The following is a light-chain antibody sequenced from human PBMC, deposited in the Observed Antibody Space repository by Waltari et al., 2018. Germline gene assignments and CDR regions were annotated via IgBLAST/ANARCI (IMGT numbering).Light chain of an antibody. J-gene: IGLJ2*01. V-gene: IGLV3-19*01. CDR2: GKN. Sequence: SSELTQDPAVSVALGQTVRITCQGDILRVYYPNWCQQKPGQAPLLVIYGKNNRPAGIPERFSASTSRNTASLTITGAQAEDEAHYYCSSRDSSGDVVFGGGTKLTVL. CDR1: ILRVYY. CDR3: SSRDSSGDVV.